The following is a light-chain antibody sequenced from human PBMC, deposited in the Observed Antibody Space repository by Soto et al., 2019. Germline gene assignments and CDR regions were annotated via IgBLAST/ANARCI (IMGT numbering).Light chain of an antibody. V-gene: IGKV3-20*01. Sequence: EIVLTQSPGTLSLSAGERATLSCRASQRVSSSYLAWYQQQPGQSPRLLIYAASIRATGIPDRFSGSGSGTAFTLTISRLEPKAAAVYDCQQYGSSLFTLGPGTKVDIK. CDR1: QRVSSSY. CDR3: QQYGSSLFT. J-gene: IGKJ3*01. CDR2: AAS.